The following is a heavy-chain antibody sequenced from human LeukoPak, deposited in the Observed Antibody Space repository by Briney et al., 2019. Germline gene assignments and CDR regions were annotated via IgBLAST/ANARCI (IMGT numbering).Heavy chain of an antibody. J-gene: IGHJ5*02. D-gene: IGHD3-3*01. V-gene: IGHV3-7*01. CDR3: ARVSLRSRGWFDP. Sequence: PGGSLRLSCAASGFTFSSYWMTWVRQAPGKGLEWVANINKDGSVQYYVDSVKGRFTISRDNAKNSLYLQMNSLRAEDTAVYYCARVSLRSRGWFDPWGQGTLVTVSS. CDR1: GFTFSSYW. CDR2: INKDGSVQ.